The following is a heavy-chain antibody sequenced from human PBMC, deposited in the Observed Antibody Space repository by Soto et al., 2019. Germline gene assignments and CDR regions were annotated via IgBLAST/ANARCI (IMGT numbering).Heavy chain of an antibody. CDR1: GFTFSSYS. Sequence: EVQLVESGGGLVQPGGSLRLSWAASGFTFSSYSMNWVRQAPGKGLEWLSYISSSISTMHYADSVKGRFTISRDNAKNSLYLQINSLRDEDTAVYYCAREVRDTAVADFDYWGQGTLVTVSS. J-gene: IGHJ4*02. CDR2: ISSSISTM. CDR3: AREVRDTAVADFDY. D-gene: IGHD5-18*01. V-gene: IGHV3-48*02.